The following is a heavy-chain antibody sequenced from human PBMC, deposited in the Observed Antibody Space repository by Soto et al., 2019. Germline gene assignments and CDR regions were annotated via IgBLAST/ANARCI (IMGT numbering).Heavy chain of an antibody. V-gene: IGHV3-33*01. CDR2: IWYDGSKK. J-gene: IGHJ6*02. CDR3: ARDASYYSLWSGYYTSRNGMDD. Sequence: QVQVVETGGGVVQPGRSLRLSCAASGFTFSSFGMHWVRQAPGKGLEWVSLIWYDGSKKSYGDSVKGRFTISRDNSRNTVYVQMNSLSADDTAVYYCARDASYYSLWSGYYTSRNGMDDWGQGTTVTVSS. D-gene: IGHD3-3*01. CDR1: GFTFSSFG.